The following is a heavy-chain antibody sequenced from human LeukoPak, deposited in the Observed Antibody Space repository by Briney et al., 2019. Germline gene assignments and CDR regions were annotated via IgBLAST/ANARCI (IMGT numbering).Heavy chain of an antibody. D-gene: IGHD2-8*01. CDR1: GGSISSSY. CDR3: ARDSLYVTNFFDP. Sequence: SETLSLTCTVSGGSISSSYWNWIRQPPGKGLEWIGYIYYSGDTNYNPSLQSRVTISIDTSKNQFSLILRSATAADTAVYYCARDSLYVTNFFDPWGQGTLVTVSS. CDR2: IYYSGDT. V-gene: IGHV4-59*01. J-gene: IGHJ5*02.